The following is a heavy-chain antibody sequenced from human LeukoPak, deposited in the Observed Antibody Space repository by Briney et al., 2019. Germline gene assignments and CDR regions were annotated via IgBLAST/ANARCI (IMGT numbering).Heavy chain of an antibody. V-gene: IGHV1-46*01. CDR2: INPSGGST. D-gene: IGHD6-13*01. J-gene: IGHJ2*01. CDR3: ARDRSTAAAGRSWYFDL. CDR1: GYTFTNYY. Sequence: ASVKVSCKASGYTFTNYYMHWVRQAPGQGLEWMGIINPSGGSTIYAHNFQGRVTTTRDMSTSTVYMELSSLRSEDTAVYYCARDRSTAAAGRSWYFDLWGRGTLVTVSS.